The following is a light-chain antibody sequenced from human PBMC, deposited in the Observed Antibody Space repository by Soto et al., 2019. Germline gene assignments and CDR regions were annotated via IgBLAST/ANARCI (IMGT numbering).Light chain of an antibody. CDR1: QGFSRW. CDR2: EAS. V-gene: IGKV1-12*01. Sequence: DIQMTQSPSSVSASVGARVTITCRARQGFSRWLAWYQQKPGKATTLLIYEASSLQSGVPSRFSGSGSETEFTRTLSSLQPDDFATYYCQQANSFPFTFGAGTKVDVK. CDR3: QQANSFPFT. J-gene: IGKJ3*01.